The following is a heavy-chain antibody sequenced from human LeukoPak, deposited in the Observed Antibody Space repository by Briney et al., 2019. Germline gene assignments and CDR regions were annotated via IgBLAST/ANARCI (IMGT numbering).Heavy chain of an antibody. V-gene: IGHV1-69*04. Sequence: SVKVSCKASGGTFSRYGISWVRQAAGQGLEWNGRIIPFLGMTDYAQKFQGRVMITADKSTTTAYMELSSLRSEDTAVYFCARGFESSTSFVSDFDFWGQGSLVTVSS. CDR3: ARGFESSTSFVSDFDF. J-gene: IGHJ4*02. CDR2: IIPFLGMT. CDR1: GGTFSRYG. D-gene: IGHD6-13*01.